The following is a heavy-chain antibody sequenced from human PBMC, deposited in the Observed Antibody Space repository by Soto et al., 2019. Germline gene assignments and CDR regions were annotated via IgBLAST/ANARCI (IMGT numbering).Heavy chain of an antibody. Sequence: PWGSPRISCAACGFTVCSYSMNWVRQEPGKGLEWVSYISSSSSTIYYADSVKGRFTISRDNAKNSLYLQMNSLRDEDTAVYYCARDRHYDSSGYYYHYYYYGMDVWGQGTTVTVS. V-gene: IGHV3-48*02. J-gene: IGHJ6*02. CDR2: ISSSSSTI. CDR3: ARDRHYDSSGYYYHYYYYGMDV. CDR1: GFTVCSYS. D-gene: IGHD3-22*01.